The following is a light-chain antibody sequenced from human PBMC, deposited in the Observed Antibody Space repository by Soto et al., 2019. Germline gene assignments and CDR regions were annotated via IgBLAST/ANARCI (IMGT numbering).Light chain of an antibody. J-gene: IGKJ1*01. Sequence: EIVLTQAPGTLSLSPGERHTLSCRASQSIISGYLAWYQQKPGQAPRLLISGASSRATGVPDRFSGSGSGTDFNLTISRLEPEDFAVYYWQRYGDSPPGTFGQGTKVDI. V-gene: IGKV3-20*01. CDR2: GAS. CDR1: QSIISGY. CDR3: QRYGDSPPGT.